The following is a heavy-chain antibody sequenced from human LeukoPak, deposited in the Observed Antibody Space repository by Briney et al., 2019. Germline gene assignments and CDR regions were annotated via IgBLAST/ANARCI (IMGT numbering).Heavy chain of an antibody. V-gene: IGHV5-51*01. Sequence: PGESLKISCKGSGYSFTSYWIAWVRQMPGKGLECMGIIYPSDSDTRYSPSFQGQVTISADKSISTAYLQWSSLKASDTAMYYCARQPIYSSVRKYFDSWGQGTLVTVSS. CDR3: ARQPIYSSVRKYFDS. CDR1: GYSFTSYW. D-gene: IGHD6-19*01. CDR2: IYPSDSDT. J-gene: IGHJ4*02.